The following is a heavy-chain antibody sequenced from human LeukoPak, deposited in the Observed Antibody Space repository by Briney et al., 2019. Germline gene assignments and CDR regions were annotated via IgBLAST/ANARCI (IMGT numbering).Heavy chain of an antibody. J-gene: IGHJ6*02. CDR1: GFTFSSYA. CDR3: ARDSRYCSGGSCYSSYYYYGMDV. Sequence: GGSLRLSCAASGFTFSSYAVHWVRQAPGKGLEYVSAISSNGGSTYYANSVKGRFTISRDNSKNTLYLQMGSLRAEDMAVYYCARDSRYCSGGSCYSSYYYYGMDVWGQGTTVTVSS. V-gene: IGHV3-64*01. D-gene: IGHD2-15*01. CDR2: ISSNGGST.